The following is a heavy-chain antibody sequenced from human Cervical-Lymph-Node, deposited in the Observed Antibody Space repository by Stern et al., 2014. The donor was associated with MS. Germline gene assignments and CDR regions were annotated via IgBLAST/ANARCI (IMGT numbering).Heavy chain of an antibody. V-gene: IGHV3-11*01. CDR2: ISPGGDTI. CDR1: GFTFSDYY. D-gene: IGHD2-21*02. J-gene: IGHJ4*02. CDR3: ARDQDGGDWYDY. Sequence: QVQLVESGGGLVKPGGSLSLSCAASGFTFSDYYMSWIRQAPGKGLEWLSYISPGGDTIYYADSVKGRFTISRDDAKNSLSLQMNSLRAEDTAVYYCARDQDGGDWYDYWGQGTLVTVSS.